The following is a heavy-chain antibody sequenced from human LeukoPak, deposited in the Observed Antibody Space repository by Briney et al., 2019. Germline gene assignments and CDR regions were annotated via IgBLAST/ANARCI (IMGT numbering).Heavy chain of an antibody. J-gene: IGHJ4*02. CDR3: ARDFLTQYYFDY. CDR1: GFTFSSYA. D-gene: IGHD3-9*01. CDR2: ISYDGSNK. Sequence: GGSLSLSCAASGFTFSSYAMHWVRQAPGKGLEGVAVISYDGSNKYYAASVKGRFTISRDNSKNTLYLQMNSLRAEDTAVYYCARDFLTQYYFDYWGQGTLVTVSS. V-gene: IGHV3-30-3*01.